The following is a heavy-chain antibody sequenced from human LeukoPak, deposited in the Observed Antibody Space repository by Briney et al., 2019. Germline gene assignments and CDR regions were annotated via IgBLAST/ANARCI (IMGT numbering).Heavy chain of an antibody. CDR2: IYYSGST. D-gene: IGHD3-22*01. V-gene: IGHV4-39*05. CDR3: VGIDSSGYYRKYYFDY. J-gene: IGHJ4*02. CDR1: GGSISSSSYY. Sequence: PSETPSLTCTVSGGSISSSSYYWGWIRQPPGKGLEWIGSIYYSGSTYYNPSLKSRVTISVDTSKNQFSLKLSSVTAADTAVYYCVGIDSSGYYRKYYFDYWGQGTLVTVSS.